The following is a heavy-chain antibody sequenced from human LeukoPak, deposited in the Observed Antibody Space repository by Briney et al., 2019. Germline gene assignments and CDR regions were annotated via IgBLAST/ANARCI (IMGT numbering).Heavy chain of an antibody. CDR2: IYPGDSDT. D-gene: IGHD2-2*02. CDR1: GYSFTSYW. V-gene: IGHV5-51*01. CDR3: ARKDIVVVPAAIWPQDYYYYMDV. J-gene: IGHJ6*03. Sequence: GESLKISCKGSGYSFTSYWIGWVRQMPGKGLEWMGIIYPGDSDTRYSPSFQGQVTISADKSISTAYLQWSSLKASDTAMYYCARKDIVVVPAAIWPQDYYYYMDVWGKGTTVTVSS.